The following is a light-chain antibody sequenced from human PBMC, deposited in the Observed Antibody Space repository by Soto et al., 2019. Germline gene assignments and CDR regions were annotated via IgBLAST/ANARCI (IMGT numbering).Light chain of an antibody. V-gene: IGKV3-20*01. J-gene: IGKJ4*01. CDR2: GAS. CDR1: QSVSSN. CDR3: QQYDSSPLT. Sequence: EIVLTQSPGTLSLSPGERATLSCRASQSVSSNFAWYQQKPGQAPRLLIYGASSRATAFPDRFSGSGSGTDFPLTISRLEPEDFAVYFCQQYDSSPLTFGGGTKVEIK.